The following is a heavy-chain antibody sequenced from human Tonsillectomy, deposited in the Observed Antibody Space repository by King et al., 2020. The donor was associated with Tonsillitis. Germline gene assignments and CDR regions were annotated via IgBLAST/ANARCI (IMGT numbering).Heavy chain of an antibody. J-gene: IGHJ3*01. CDR2: IYYSGST. Sequence: QLQESGPGLVKPSETLSLTCTVSGGSISSSSYYWGWIRQPPGEGLEWIGSIYYSGSTYYNPSLKSRVTTSVDTSKNQFSLKLSSVTAADTAVYYCARREILLWFGELFPADAFDVWGQGTMVSVSS. D-gene: IGHD3-10*01. CDR1: GGSISSSSYY. V-gene: IGHV4-39*01. CDR3: ARREILLWFGELFPADAFDV.